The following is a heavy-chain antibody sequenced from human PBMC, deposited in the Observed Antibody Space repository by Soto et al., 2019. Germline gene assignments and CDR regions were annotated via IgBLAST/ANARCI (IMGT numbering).Heavy chain of an antibody. CDR2: IYPGDSDT. Sequence: GESLKISCKGSGYTFTNYWIVWVRQIPGEGLEWMGIIYPGDSDTGYSPSFQGQVTISADRSISTAYLQWSSLKASDTGMYYCARYPTLTDYFFHGMDVWGQGTTVTVSS. V-gene: IGHV5-51*01. D-gene: IGHD4-17*01. J-gene: IGHJ6*02. CDR1: GYTFTNYW. CDR3: ARYPTLTDYFFHGMDV.